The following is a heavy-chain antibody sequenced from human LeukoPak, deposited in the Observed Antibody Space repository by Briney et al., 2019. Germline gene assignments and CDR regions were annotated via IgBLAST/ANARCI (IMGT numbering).Heavy chain of an antibody. Sequence: SETLSLTCTVSGGSFSSYYWSWIRQPAGKGLEWIGHIYTSGTTNYNPSLKSRVTMSIDTSKNQFSLKLSSVTAADTAIYYCARDAKYYFGSRTYFFFEYWGQGTLLTVSS. D-gene: IGHD3-10*01. V-gene: IGHV4-4*07. CDR2: IYTSGTT. J-gene: IGHJ4*02. CDR3: ARDAKYYFGSRTYFFFEY. CDR1: GGSFSSYY.